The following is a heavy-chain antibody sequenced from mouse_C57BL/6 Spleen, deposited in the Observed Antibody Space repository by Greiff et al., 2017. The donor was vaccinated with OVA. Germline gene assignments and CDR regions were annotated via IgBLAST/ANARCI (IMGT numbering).Heavy chain of an antibody. CDR2: IHPNSGST. CDR1: GYTFTSYW. Sequence: VQLQESGAELVKPGASVKLSCKASGYTFTSYWMHWVKQRPGQGLEWIGMIHPNSGSTNYNEKFKSKATLTVDKSSSTAYMQLSSLTSEDSAVYYCAREELRLGYYWGQGTTLTVS. D-gene: IGHD1-1*01. J-gene: IGHJ2*01. V-gene: IGHV1-64*01. CDR3: AREELRLGYY.